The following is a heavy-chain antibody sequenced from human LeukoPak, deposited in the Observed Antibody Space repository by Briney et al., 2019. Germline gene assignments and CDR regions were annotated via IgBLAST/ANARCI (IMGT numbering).Heavy chain of an antibody. V-gene: IGHV3-7*01. CDR1: GFTFSSYW. CDR3: ARDYLGSSSGWYPRVY. Sequence: PGGSLRLSCAASGFTFSSYWKSWVRQAPGKGLEWVANIKQDGSEKYYVDSVKGRFTISRDNAKNSLYLQMNSLRAEDTAVYYCARDYLGSSSGWYPRVYWGQGTLVTVSS. D-gene: IGHD6-19*01. J-gene: IGHJ4*02. CDR2: IKQDGSEK.